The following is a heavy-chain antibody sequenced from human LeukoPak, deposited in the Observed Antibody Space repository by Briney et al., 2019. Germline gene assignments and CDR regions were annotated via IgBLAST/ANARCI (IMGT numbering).Heavy chain of an antibody. CDR3: VRDDYDSLPYYFDF. J-gene: IGHJ4*02. D-gene: IGHD3-22*01. CDR1: GYTFTSYA. V-gene: IGHV1-18*01. CDR2: ISAYNGNT. Sequence: ASVKVSCKASGYTFTSYAISLVRQAPGQGLEWLGWISAYNGNTHYAQKLQGRLTLTTDTSANTAHMELRSLRSDDTAVYFCVRDDYDSLPYYFDFWGQGTLVTVSS.